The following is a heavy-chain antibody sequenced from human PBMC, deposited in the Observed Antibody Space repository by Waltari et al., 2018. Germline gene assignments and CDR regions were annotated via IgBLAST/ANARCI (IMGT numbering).Heavy chain of an antibody. J-gene: IGHJ3*02. CDR2: FDPEDGET. Sequence: QVQLVQSGAEVKKPGASVKVSCKVSGYTLTDLSLHWVRQAPGKGLEWMGGFDPEDGETIYAQKFQGRVTMTEDTSTDTAYMELSSLRSEDTAVYYCATDSRGSYYRAFDIWGQGTMVTVSS. CDR3: ATDSRGSYYRAFDI. V-gene: IGHV1-24*01. D-gene: IGHD1-26*01. CDR1: GYTLTDLS.